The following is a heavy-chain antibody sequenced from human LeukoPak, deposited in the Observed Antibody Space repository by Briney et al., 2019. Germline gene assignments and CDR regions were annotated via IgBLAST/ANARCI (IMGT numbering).Heavy chain of an antibody. CDR1: GFTFSSYA. V-gene: IGHV3-23*01. J-gene: IGHJ4*02. Sequence: GGSLRLSCAASGFTFSSYAMSWVRQAPGKGLEWVSAISGSGGSTYYADSVKGRFTISRDNSKNTLYPQMNSLRAEDTAVYYCAKDKDSSGLFDYWGQGTLVTVSS. CDR3: AKDKDSSGLFDY. CDR2: ISGSGGST. D-gene: IGHD6-19*01.